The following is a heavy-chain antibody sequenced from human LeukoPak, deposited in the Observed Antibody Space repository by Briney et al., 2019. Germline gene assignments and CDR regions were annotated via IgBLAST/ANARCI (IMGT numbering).Heavy chain of an antibody. CDR3: ARERFPDTAMVRDVYYFDY. V-gene: IGHV1-2*02. J-gene: IGHJ4*02. Sequence: GASVKVSCKASGYTFTDYYMHWVRQAPGQGLEWMGWINPNSGGTNYAQKFQGRVTMTRDTSISTAYMELSRLRSDDTAVYYCARERFPDTAMVRDVYYFDYWGQGTLVTVSS. D-gene: IGHD5-18*01. CDR1: GYTFTDYY. CDR2: INPNSGGT.